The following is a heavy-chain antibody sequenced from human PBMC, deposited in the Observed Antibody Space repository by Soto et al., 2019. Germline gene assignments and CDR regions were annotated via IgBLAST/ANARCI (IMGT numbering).Heavy chain of an antibody. CDR3: AHRSRGYAYYFDQ. Sequence: QITLKESGPALVRPTQTLTLTCSFSGFSLTTRGVAVGWIRQPPGKALEWLALIFWDDDKWYSPSLRSRLTITEDTSKNQVDLTMTNMDSVDTATYYCAHRSRGYAYYFDQWGQGTLVTVSS. CDR1: GFSLTTRGVA. D-gene: IGHD5-12*01. CDR2: IFWDDDK. J-gene: IGHJ4*02. V-gene: IGHV2-5*02.